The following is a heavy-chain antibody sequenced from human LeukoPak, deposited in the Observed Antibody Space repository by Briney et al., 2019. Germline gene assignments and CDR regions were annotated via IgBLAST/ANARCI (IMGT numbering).Heavy chain of an antibody. J-gene: IGHJ1*01. CDR2: MNPNSGNT. CDR1: GYTFSSHD. V-gene: IGHV1-8*01. CDR3: VRGDNVVSTAMLLLRY. D-gene: IGHD2-21*02. Sequence: ASVKVSCKASGYTFSSHDINGVRQIPGHGLEWLGWMNPNSGNTGYAQKFQGRVAMTRDSSIGTAYMELSSLSSDDTAVYYCVRGDNVVSTAMLLLRYWGQGTLVAVSS.